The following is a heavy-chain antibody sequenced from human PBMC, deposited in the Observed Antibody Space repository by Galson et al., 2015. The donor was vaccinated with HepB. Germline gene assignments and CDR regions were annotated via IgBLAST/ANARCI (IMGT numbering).Heavy chain of an antibody. J-gene: IGHJ4*02. V-gene: IGHV3-21*01. D-gene: IGHD4-17*01. CDR1: GFTFSSYS. CDR3: ARDSLPLYGDYEETYFDY. CDR2: ISSSSSYI. Sequence: SLRLSCAASGFTFSSYSMNWVRQAPGKGLEWVSSISSSSSYIYYADSVKGRFTISRDNAKNSLYLQMNSLRAEDTAVYYCARDSLPLYGDYEETYFDYWGQGTLVTVSS.